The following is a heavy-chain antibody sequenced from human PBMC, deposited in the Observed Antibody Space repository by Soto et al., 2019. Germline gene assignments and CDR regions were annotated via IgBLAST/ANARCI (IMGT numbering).Heavy chain of an antibody. V-gene: IGHV3-30-3*01. CDR1: GFSFSTDP. J-gene: IGHJ6*02. CDR3: ASGRAMDV. Sequence: PGGSLRLSCAASGFSFSTDPMHWVRQAPGKGLEWLAVISYDGSSEYYADSVKGRVTISRDNSENKLYLQINSLRLEDTAVYYCASGRAMDVWGQGTTVTVSS. CDR2: ISYDGSSE.